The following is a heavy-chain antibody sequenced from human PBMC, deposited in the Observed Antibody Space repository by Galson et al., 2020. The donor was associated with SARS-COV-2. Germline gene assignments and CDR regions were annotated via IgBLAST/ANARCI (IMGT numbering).Heavy chain of an antibody. V-gene: IGHV3-30*04. J-gene: IGHJ4*02. Sequence: QLGESLKISCRASGFTFSSSAMHWVRQAPGKGLEWVAIISYDGTKRYKLDSVKGRFTISRDNSKNTLFLQMDSRTTEDTAVYYCARETDDYTSSWYDYSGQGTLVTGSS. CDR1: GFTFSSSA. D-gene: IGHD6-13*01. CDR2: ISYDGTKR. CDR3: ARETDDYTSSWYDY.